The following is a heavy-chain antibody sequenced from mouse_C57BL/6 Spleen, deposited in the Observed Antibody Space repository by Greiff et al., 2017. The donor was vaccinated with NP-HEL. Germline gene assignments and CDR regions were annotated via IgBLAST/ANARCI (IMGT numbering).Heavy chain of an antibody. D-gene: IGHD1-1*01. Sequence: EVQRVESGGGLVKPGGSLKLSCAASGFTFSDYGMHWVRQAPEKGLEWVAYISSGSSTIYYADTVKGRFTISRDNAKNTLFLQMTSLRFEDTAMYYCASSYGYAMDYWGQGTSVTVSS. CDR1: GFTFSDYG. CDR2: ISSGSSTI. V-gene: IGHV5-17*01. J-gene: IGHJ4*01. CDR3: ASSYGYAMDY.